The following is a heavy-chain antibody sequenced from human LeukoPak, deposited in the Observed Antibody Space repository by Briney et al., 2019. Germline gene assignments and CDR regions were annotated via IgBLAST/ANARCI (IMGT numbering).Heavy chain of an antibody. V-gene: IGHV4-39*01. CDR3: ASPAAPVGAIGY. Sequence: SETLSLTCTVSGGSISSSSYYWGCIRQPPGKGLECIGSIYYSGSTYYNPSLKSRVTISVDTSKNQFSLKLSSVTAADTAVYYCASPAAPVGAIGYWGQGTLVTVSS. J-gene: IGHJ4*02. CDR1: GGSISSSSYY. D-gene: IGHD1-26*01. CDR2: IYYSGST.